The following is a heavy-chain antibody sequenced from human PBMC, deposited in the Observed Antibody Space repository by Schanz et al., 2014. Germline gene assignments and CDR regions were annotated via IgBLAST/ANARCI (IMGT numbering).Heavy chain of an antibody. D-gene: IGHD2-2*01. J-gene: IGHJ5*02. Sequence: QVQLVQSGAEVKKPGSPVKVSCKSSGGTFSSYAISWVRQAPGQGLEWMGRIIPILGIANYAQRFQGRVSITADTSTNTAYMELSSLRSEDTAVYYCARDRRRYCSTASCLHDNWFDPWGQGTLVIDSS. CDR1: GGTFSSYA. CDR2: IIPILGIA. V-gene: IGHV1-69*04. CDR3: ARDRRRYCSTASCLHDNWFDP.